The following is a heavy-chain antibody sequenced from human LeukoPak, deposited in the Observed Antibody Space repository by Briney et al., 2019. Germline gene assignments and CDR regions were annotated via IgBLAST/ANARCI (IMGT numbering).Heavy chain of an antibody. V-gene: IGHV4-4*07. D-gene: IGHD5-18*01. J-gene: IGHJ4*02. CDR1: GVSISSYY. CDR3: ARGYRGTDFDY. CDR2: IYTSGST. Sequence: SETLSLTCTVSGVSISSYYWSWIRQPAGKGLEWIGRIYTSGSTNYNPSLKSRVTMSVDTSRNQFSLKRSSVTAADTAVYYCARGYRGTDFDYWGQGTLVTVSS.